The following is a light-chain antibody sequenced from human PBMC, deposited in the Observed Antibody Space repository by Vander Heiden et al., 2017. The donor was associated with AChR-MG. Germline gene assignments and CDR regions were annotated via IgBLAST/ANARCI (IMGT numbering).Light chain of an antibody. CDR3: CSYTGSNNPWV. Sequence: ALTPPPSASGASGQSVTISCTGTRSDVGGYNYVPWYQRYPGKAPTVLIYDVSNRPSGVPDRFSGSKSGNTASLTVSGLQAEAEAEYYCCSYTGSNNPWVFGGGTKLTVL. CDR2: DVS. J-gene: IGLJ3*02. V-gene: IGLV2-8*01. CDR1: RSDVGGYNY.